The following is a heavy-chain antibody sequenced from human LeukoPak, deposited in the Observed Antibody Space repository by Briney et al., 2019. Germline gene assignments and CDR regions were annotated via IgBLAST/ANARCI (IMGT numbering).Heavy chain of an antibody. V-gene: IGHV4-39*01. CDR2: IYYSGST. CDR1: GGSISSTTSY. J-gene: IGHJ4*02. CDR3: ARRYSSSWYDDWAFDY. Sequence: SETLSLTCTVSGGSISSTTSYWGWIRQPPGKGLEWIGSIYYSGSTHYNPSLRSRITISVDTSKNQFSLQLRSVTAADTAVYYCARRYSSSWYDDWAFDYWGQGTLVTVSS. D-gene: IGHD6-13*01.